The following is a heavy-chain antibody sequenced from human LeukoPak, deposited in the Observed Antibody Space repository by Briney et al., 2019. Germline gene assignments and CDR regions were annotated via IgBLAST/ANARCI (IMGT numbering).Heavy chain of an antibody. D-gene: IGHD2-2*01. CDR3: ARYCCTSSRCPGIDY. Sequence: SETLSLTCTVSGGSISSGSYYWSWIRQPAGKGLEWIGRIYTSGSTNYNPSLKSRVTISVDTSKNQFSLKLSSVTAADTAVYYCARYCCTSSRCPGIDYWGQGTLVTVSS. J-gene: IGHJ4*02. V-gene: IGHV4-61*02. CDR2: IYTSGST. CDR1: GGSISSGSYY.